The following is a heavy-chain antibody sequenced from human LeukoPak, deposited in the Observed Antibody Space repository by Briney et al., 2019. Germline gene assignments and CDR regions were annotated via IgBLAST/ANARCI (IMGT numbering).Heavy chain of an antibody. CDR3: ATGGIYSLLDY. CDR2: IDPEDGET. D-gene: IGHD1-26*01. CDR1: GHTLTDLS. Sequence: ASVKVSCKVSGHTLTDLSTHWVRQAPGGGLEWMGTIDPEDGETIYAQKFQGRVTMTEDTATDTAYMELRSLRSEDTAVYYCATGGIYSLLDYWGQGTLDTVSS. J-gene: IGHJ4*02. V-gene: IGHV1-24*01.